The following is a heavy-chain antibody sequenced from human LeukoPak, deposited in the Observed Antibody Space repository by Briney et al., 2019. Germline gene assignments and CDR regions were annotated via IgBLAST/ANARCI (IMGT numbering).Heavy chain of an antibody. Sequence: ESGGSLRLSCAASGFTFSSYSMNWVRQAPGKGLEWVSSISSSSSYIYYADSVKGRFTISRDNAKNSLYLQMNSLRAEDTAVYYCARAPLLSNAFDIWGQGTMVTVSS. CDR3: ARAPLLSNAFDI. CDR1: GFTFSSYS. CDR2: ISSSSSYI. V-gene: IGHV3-21*01. J-gene: IGHJ3*02. D-gene: IGHD3-10*01.